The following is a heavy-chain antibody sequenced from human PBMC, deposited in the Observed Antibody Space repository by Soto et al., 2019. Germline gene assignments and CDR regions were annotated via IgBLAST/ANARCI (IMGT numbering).Heavy chain of an antibody. CDR3: ARDDEYSGNGMDV. D-gene: IGHD3-10*01. J-gene: IGHJ6*02. CDR2: ILNDGSNR. Sequence: QVLLVESGGGVVQPGRSLTLSCAASGFTFSNYGMHWVRQAPGKGLEWVAVILNDGSNRYHADTVKDRFTISRDNSKNTLYLQRNSRRAEDTAVYYCARDDEYSGNGMDVWGQGTTVTVS. CDR1: GFTFSNYG. V-gene: IGHV3-33*01.